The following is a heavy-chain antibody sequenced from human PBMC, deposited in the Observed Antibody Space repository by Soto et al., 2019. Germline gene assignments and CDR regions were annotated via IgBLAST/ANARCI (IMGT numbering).Heavy chain of an antibody. V-gene: IGHV3-23*01. J-gene: IGHJ4*02. CDR2: ISGSGGST. CDR3: AKRFCSGGSCYSDYFDY. Sequence: LRLSCAASGFTFSSYAMSWVRQAPGKGLEWVSAISGSGGSTYYADSVKGRFTISRDNSKNTLYLQMNSLRAEDTAVYYCAKRFCSGGSCYSDYFDYWGQGTLVTVSS. D-gene: IGHD2-15*01. CDR1: GFTFSSYA.